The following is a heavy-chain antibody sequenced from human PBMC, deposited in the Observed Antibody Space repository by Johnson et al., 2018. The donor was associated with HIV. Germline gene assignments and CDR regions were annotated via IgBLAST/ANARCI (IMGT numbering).Heavy chain of an antibody. V-gene: IGHV3-7*01. Sequence: VQLVESGGGLVQPGGSLRLSCAASAFTFSRYWMSWVRQAPGKGLEWVANIKQDGNEKYSVDSVKGRFTISRDNAKNSLYLQMNSLRVEDTAVYYCARDKYCSGGSCYLDAFDIWGQGTMVTVSS. J-gene: IGHJ3*02. CDR3: ARDKYCSGGSCYLDAFDI. CDR1: AFTFSRYW. CDR2: IKQDGNEK. D-gene: IGHD2-15*01.